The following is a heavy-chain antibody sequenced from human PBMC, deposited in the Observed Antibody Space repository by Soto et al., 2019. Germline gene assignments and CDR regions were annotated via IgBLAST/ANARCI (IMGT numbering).Heavy chain of an antibody. V-gene: IGHV4-31*03. Sequence: LSLTCTVSGGSISGGGYYWSWIRQHPGKGLEWIGYIYYSGSTYYNPSLKSRVTISVDTSKNQFSLKLSSVTAADTAVYYCAREHCSGGSCFNDYWGQGTLVTVSS. CDR1: GGSISGGGYY. D-gene: IGHD2-15*01. CDR2: IYYSGST. J-gene: IGHJ4*02. CDR3: AREHCSGGSCFNDY.